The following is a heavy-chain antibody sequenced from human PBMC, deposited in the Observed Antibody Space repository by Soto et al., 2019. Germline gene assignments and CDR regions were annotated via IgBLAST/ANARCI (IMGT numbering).Heavy chain of an antibody. Sequence: TSDTLSLTCTVSGGSISRSSYYWSWIRQPPRKGLEGIGIIYYSWSTLDNPSLKSPVTMSVETSKNQLSLKLSSVTAADTAVYYCSRDQVPAALLGWFDPWCQGTLLRVSS. CDR1: GGSISRSSYY. J-gene: IGHJ5*01. D-gene: IGHD2-2*01. V-gene: IGHV4-39*07. CDR3: SRDQVPAALLGWFDP. CDR2: IYYSWST.